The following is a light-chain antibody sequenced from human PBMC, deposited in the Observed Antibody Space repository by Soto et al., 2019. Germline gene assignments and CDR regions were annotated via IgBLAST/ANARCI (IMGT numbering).Light chain of an antibody. J-gene: IGKJ3*01. V-gene: IGKV3-15*01. Sequence: VFMTQSPATLSVSPGERATLSCRASQSVSNNLAWYQQKPGQAPRLLIYGASARATGIPARFSGSGSGTEFTLTISSLQSEDFAVYYCQQYKNWPPETFGPGTKVDIK. CDR3: QQYKNWPPET. CDR2: GAS. CDR1: QSVSNN.